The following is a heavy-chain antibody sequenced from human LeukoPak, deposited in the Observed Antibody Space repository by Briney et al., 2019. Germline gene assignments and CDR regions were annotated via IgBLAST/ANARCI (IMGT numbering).Heavy chain of an antibody. CDR1: GYSFTSYW. Sequence: GESLKICYKGSGYSFTSYWIGWMRQMPGKGLEWMGIIYPGDSDTRYSPSFQGQVTISADKSISTAYLQWSSLKASDTAICYCARHGSSGYQGVFDIWGQGTMVTVSS. J-gene: IGHJ3*02. CDR2: IYPGDSDT. CDR3: ARHGSSGYQGVFDI. V-gene: IGHV5-51*01. D-gene: IGHD3-22*01.